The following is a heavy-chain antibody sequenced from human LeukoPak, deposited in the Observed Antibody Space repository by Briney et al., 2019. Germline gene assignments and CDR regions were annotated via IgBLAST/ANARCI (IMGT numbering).Heavy chain of an antibody. J-gene: IGHJ4*02. CDR2: IYHSGTA. Sequence: PSETLSLTCAVSDGSISSNNWWSWVRQPPGKGLEWIGEIYHSGTANYNPSLKSRVTMSVDKSKNQFSLKLNSVTAADTAVYYCARMHGDYRDSLGQGTLVTVSS. CDR1: DGSISSNNW. CDR3: ARMHGDYRDS. D-gene: IGHD4-17*01. V-gene: IGHV4-4*02.